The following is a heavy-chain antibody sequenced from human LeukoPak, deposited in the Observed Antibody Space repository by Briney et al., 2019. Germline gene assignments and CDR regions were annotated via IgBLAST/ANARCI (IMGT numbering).Heavy chain of an antibody. D-gene: IGHD6-13*01. J-gene: IGHJ6*03. V-gene: IGHV3-21*01. CDR2: ISSSSSYI. Sequence: GGSLRLSCAASGFTFSSYSMNWVRQAPGKGLEWVSSISSSSSYIYYADSVKGRFTISRDNSKNTLYLQMNSLRAEDTAVYYCAKEAAAGSYYYYMDVWGKGTTVTVSS. CDR3: AKEAAAGSYYYYMDV. CDR1: GFTFSSYS.